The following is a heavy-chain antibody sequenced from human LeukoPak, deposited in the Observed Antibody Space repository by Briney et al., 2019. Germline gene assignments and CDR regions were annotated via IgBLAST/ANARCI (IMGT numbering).Heavy chain of an antibody. CDR2: ISPNSGGT. Sequence: ASVKVSCKTSGYSFTAFYIHWVRQAPGQGLEWMGWISPNSGGTNYAQKSQGRVTMTRDTSISTAYMELSRLRSDDTAVYYCARDSYGALDYWGQGTLVTVSS. J-gene: IGHJ4*02. CDR3: ARDSYGALDY. CDR1: GYSFTAFY. D-gene: IGHD1-26*01. V-gene: IGHV1-2*02.